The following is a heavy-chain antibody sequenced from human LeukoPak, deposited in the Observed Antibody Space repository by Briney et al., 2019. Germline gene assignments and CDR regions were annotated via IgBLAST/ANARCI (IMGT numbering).Heavy chain of an antibody. D-gene: IGHD3-22*01. CDR2: IYHSGST. CDR3: ARFGYYDSGGYSFDY. V-gene: IGHV4-30-2*01. CDR1: GGSISSGGYS. Sequence: SQTLSLTCAVSGGSISSGGYSWSWIRQPPGKGLEWIGYIYHSGSTYYNPSLKSRVTISVDRSKNQFSLKLSSVTAADTAVYYCARFGYYDSGGYSFDYWGQGTLVTVSS. J-gene: IGHJ4*02.